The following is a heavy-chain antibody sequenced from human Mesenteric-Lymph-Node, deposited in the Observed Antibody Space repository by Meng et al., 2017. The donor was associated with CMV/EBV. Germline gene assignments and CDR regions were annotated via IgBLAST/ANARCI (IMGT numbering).Heavy chain of an antibody. CDR2: IYYSGST. CDR1: GGSISSSSYY. Sequence: SETLSLTCTVSGGSISSSSYYWGWIRQPPGTGLEWIGSIYYSGSTYYNPSLKSRVTISVDTSKNQFSLKLSSVTAADTAVYYCARGNIVVVPAAKVPGWFDPWGQGTLVTVSS. CDR3: ARGNIVVVPAAKVPGWFDP. V-gene: IGHV4-39*07. D-gene: IGHD2-2*01. J-gene: IGHJ5*02.